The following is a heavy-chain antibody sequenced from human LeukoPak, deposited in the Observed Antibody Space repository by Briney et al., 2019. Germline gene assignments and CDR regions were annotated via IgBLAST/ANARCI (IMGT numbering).Heavy chain of an antibody. Sequence: PGGALRLSCATSGFTFSTYAMSWGRQAPGKGLEWVSDISSSGRIHYGDSVKGRFTISRDNNKGILNPQKHNLTVQDTAIYFCARQLTEHFYYWGQGTLVTVSS. CDR2: ISSSGRI. CDR1: GFTFSTYA. CDR3: ARQLTEHFYY. V-gene: IGHV3-23*05. J-gene: IGHJ1*01. D-gene: IGHD1-1*01.